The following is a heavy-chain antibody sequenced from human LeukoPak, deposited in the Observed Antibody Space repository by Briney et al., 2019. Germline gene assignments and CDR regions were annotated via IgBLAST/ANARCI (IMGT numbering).Heavy chain of an antibody. CDR3: AHRNLYGSGSWYFDY. D-gene: IGHD3-10*01. CDR1: GFSLSTSGVG. Sequence: SGPTLVNPTQTLTLTCTFSGFSLSTSGVGVVWIRQPPGKALEWLALIYLDDDKRYSPSLKSRLTITKDTSKNQVVLTMTNMDPVDTATYYCAHRNLYGSGSWYFDYWGQGTLVTVSS. J-gene: IGHJ4*02. CDR2: IYLDDDK. V-gene: IGHV2-5*02.